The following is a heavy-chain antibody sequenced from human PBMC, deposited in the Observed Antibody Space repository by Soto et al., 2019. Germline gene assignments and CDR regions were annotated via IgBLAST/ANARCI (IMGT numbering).Heavy chain of an antibody. D-gene: IGHD2-2*01. CDR1: SGSISGSTYY. J-gene: IGHJ4*01. CDR3: ARHWSVPAVMWYLDY. CDR2: IYYSGNT. Sequence: PSETLSRACTVSSGSISGSTYYWGWIRQPPGKGLEWIGNIYYSGNTYYNPSLKSRVTISVDTSKNKLSLKLNSVTAADTPVYYCARHWSVPAVMWYLDYWGHGTMVTVSS. V-gene: IGHV4-39*01.